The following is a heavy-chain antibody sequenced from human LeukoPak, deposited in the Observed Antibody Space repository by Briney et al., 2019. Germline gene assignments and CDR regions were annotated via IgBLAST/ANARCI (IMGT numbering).Heavy chain of an antibody. CDR2: INHSGST. J-gene: IGHJ5*02. CDR1: GGSFSGYY. D-gene: IGHD6-13*01. CDR3: ARSRSSSWLDWFDP. Sequence: PSETLSLTCAVYGGSFSGYYWSWIRQPPGKGLEWIGEINHSGSTNYNPSLKSRVTISVDTSKHQFSLKLSSVTAADTAVYYCARSRSSSWLDWFDPWGQGTLVTVSS. V-gene: IGHV4-34*01.